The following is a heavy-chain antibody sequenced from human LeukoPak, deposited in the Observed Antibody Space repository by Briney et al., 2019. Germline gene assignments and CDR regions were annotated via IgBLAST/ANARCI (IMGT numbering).Heavy chain of an antibody. CDR3: ASAPGFDDYSNLYWYFDL. J-gene: IGHJ2*01. CDR2: IYYSGST. CDR1: GYSISSGYY. Sequence: SETLSLTCTVSGYSISSGYYWSWIRQPPGKGLEWIGYIYYSGSTNYNPSLKSRVTISVDTSKNQFSLKLSSVTAADTAVYYCASAPGFDDYSNLYWYFDLWGRGTLVTVSS. D-gene: IGHD4-11*01. V-gene: IGHV4-61*01.